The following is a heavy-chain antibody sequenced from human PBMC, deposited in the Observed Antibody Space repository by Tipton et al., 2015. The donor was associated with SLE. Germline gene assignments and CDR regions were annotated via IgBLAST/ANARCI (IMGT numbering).Heavy chain of an antibody. D-gene: IGHD3-10*01. J-gene: IGHJ6*03. CDR3: AKGRSPDYYYYYMDV. V-gene: IGHV3-23*01. Sequence: SLRLSCAASGFTFSSYGMSWVRQVPGKGLEWISGIDALGASRDYADSAVGRFTISRDNFENTLDLQMNSLRTEDTAVYYCAKGRSPDYYYYYMDVWGEGTAVTVSS. CDR1: GFTFSSYG. CDR2: IDALGASR.